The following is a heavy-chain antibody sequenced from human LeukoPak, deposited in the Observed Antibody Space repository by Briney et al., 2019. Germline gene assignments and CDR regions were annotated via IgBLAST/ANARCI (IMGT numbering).Heavy chain of an antibody. CDR2: INPNNGRT. CDR3: SRVYLGGVGVHHTHWFDP. CDR1: GCTFSSYA. V-gene: IGHV1-2*02. J-gene: IGHJ5*02. Sequence: ASVKVSCKASGCTFSSYAISWVRQAPGQGLEWMAWINPNNGRTNYAQKFQGRVTITSDTSITTAYIELSSLISDDTAVYYWSRVYLGGVGVHHTHWFDPWGQGTLVSVSS. D-gene: IGHD7-27*01.